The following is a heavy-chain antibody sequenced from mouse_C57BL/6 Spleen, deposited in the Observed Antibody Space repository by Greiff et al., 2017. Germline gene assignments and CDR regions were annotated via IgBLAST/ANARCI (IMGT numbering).Heavy chain of an antibody. J-gene: IGHJ4*01. CDR1: GFTFSSYG. Sequence: EVKVVESGGDLVTPGGSLKLSCAASGFTFSSYGLSWVRPPPDTRLAWVATISRGGSYPYSPDRVTGRFPFTRDNAKNTRYLKMRSRKSEDKAMDDWAREGLLPSYYAMDYGGKGTSVTGAS. CDR2: ISRGGSYP. D-gene: IGHD2-1*01. CDR3: AREGLLPSYYAMDY. V-gene: IGHV5-6*01.